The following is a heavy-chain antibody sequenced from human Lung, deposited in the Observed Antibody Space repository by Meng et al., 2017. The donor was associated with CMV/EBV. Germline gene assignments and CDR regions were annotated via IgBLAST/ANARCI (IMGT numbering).Heavy chain of an antibody. Sequence: SCAASGFTFSSYEMNWVRQAPGKGLEWVAYISTSGTTIYYADSVRGRFTISRDNAKNSLFLQMNSLRAEDTAVYYCARSSGWLTPGGYGMDGWGQGTXVTGAS. CDR2: ISTSGTTI. J-gene: IGHJ6*02. V-gene: IGHV3-48*03. CDR3: ARSSGWLTPGGYGMDG. CDR1: GFTFSSYE. D-gene: IGHD2-15*01.